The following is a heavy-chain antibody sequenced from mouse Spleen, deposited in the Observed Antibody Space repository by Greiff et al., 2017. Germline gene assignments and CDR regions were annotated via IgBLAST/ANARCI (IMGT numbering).Heavy chain of an antibody. CDR3: ARLTGTGWDY. CDR2: IDPSDSYT. D-gene: IGHD4-1*01. CDR1: GYTFTSYW. J-gene: IGHJ2*01. V-gene: IGHV1-69*01. Sequence: QVQLQQPGAELVMPGASVKLSCKASGYTFTSYWMHWVKQRPGQGLEWIGEIDPSDSYTNYNQKFKGKATLTVDKSSSTAYMQLSSLTSEDSAVYYCARLTGTGWDYWGQGTTLTVSS.